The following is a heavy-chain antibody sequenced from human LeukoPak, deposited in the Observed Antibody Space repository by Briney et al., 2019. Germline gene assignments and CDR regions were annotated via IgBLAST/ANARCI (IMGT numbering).Heavy chain of an antibody. D-gene: IGHD5-18*01. J-gene: IGHJ4*02. CDR1: GYTFTSYG. V-gene: IGHV1-18*01. Sequence: ASVKVSCKASGYTFTSYGISWVRQAPGQGLEWMGWISAYNGNTNYAQKLQGRVTMTRNTSISTAYMELSSLRSEDTAVYYCARFRWIQLWFRDSSGYYFDYWGQGTLVTVSS. CDR3: ARFRWIQLWFRDSSGYYFDY. CDR2: ISAYNGNT.